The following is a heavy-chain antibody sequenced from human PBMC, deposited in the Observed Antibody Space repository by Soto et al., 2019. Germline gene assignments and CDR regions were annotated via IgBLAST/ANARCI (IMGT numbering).Heavy chain of an antibody. J-gene: IGHJ3*02. V-gene: IGHV3-23*01. CDR3: AKWDGETIFVGFGAFDI. Sequence: GGSLRLSCAASGFTFSSYAMSWVRQAPGKGLEWVSAISGSGGSTYYADSVKGRFTISRDNSKNTLYLQMNSLRAEDTAVYYCAKWDGETIFVGFGAFDIWGQGTMVTVSS. D-gene: IGHD3-3*01. CDR1: GFTFSSYA. CDR2: ISGSGGST.